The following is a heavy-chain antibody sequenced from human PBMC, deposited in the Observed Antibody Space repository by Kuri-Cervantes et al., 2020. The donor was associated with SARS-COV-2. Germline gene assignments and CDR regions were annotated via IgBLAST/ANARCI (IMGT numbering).Heavy chain of an antibody. D-gene: IGHD1-1*01. J-gene: IGHJ4*02. CDR1: GFTFSVHW. CDR2: INPDGSYT. Sequence: GESLKISCAAPGFTFSVHWIHWVRQAPGKGLVWVSRINPDGSYTNNADSVKGRFTLSRDNAKNMLFLQMNSLRAEDTAVYYCVRDGDHWNFDYWGQGTLVTVSS. CDR3: VRDGDHWNFDY. V-gene: IGHV3-74*01.